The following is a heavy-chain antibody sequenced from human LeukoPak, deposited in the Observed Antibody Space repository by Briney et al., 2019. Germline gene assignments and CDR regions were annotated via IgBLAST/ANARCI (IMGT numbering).Heavy chain of an antibody. J-gene: IGHJ4*02. Sequence: AGGSLRLSCAASGFTFSSYAMHWVRQAPGKGLEWVAVIRYDGSNKYYADSVKGRFTISRDNSKNTLYLQMNSLRAEDTAVYYCAKVDFWSVSSDYWGQGTLVTVSS. D-gene: IGHD3-3*01. CDR3: AKVDFWSVSSDY. CDR1: GFTFSSYA. V-gene: IGHV3-30*02. CDR2: IRYDGSNK.